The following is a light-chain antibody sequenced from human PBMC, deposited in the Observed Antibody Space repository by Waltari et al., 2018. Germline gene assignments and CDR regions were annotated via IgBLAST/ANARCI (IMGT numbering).Light chain of an antibody. CDR2: GAS. J-gene: IGKJ1*01. Sequence: TVLTQSPGTLSLSPRERATLSCRASQSVGRSLAWYQQKPGPAPRLLIYGASSRATGVPDRFSGSGSGTDFSLTISRLEPEDFAVYYCQHYVRLPVTFGQGTKVEIK. CDR1: QSVGRS. CDR3: QHYVRLPVT. V-gene: IGKV3-20*01.